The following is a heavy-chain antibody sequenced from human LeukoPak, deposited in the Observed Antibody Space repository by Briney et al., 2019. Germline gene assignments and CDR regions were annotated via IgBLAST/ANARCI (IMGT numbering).Heavy chain of an antibody. V-gene: IGHV3-53*01. CDR2: IYSGGST. J-gene: IGHJ6*03. Sequence: GGSLRFSCAASGFTVSSNYMSWVRQAPGKGLEWVSVIYSGGSTYYADSVKGRFTISRDNSKNTLYLQMNSLRAEDTAVYYCARAGYSSSWYGLYYYYYMDVWGKGTTVTISS. CDR1: GFTVSSNY. CDR3: ARAGYSSSWYGLYYYYYMDV. D-gene: IGHD6-13*01.